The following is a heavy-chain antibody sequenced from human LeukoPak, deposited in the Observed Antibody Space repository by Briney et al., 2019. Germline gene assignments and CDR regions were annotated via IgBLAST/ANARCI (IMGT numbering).Heavy chain of an antibody. CDR1: GFTFSNYG. V-gene: IGHV3-30*02. D-gene: IGHD3-3*01. CDR2: IHYDGSNI. J-gene: IGHJ3*02. CDR3: AEMGYDFWRDAFDI. Sequence: GGSLRLSCAASGFTFSNYGIHWVRQAPGKGLEWVSFIHYDGSNIYYANSVKGRFTISRDNSKNTLYLQMNSLRAEDTAVYYCAEMGYDFWRDAFDIWGQGTMVTVSS.